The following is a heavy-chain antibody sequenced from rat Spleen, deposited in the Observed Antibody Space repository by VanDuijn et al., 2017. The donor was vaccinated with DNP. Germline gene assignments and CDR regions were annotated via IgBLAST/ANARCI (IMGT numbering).Heavy chain of an antibody. CDR2: IIYDGTTT. D-gene: IGHD1-12*03. Sequence: EVQLVESGGGLVQPGRSLKLSCAASGFTFSDYNMAWVRQAPKKGLEWVATIIYDGTTTYYRDSVKGRFTISRDNAKNTLFLQMDSLGSEDTATYYCATSGYGYDGYPFAYWGHGTLVTVSS. CDR1: GFTFSDYN. CDR3: ATSGYGYDGYPFAY. J-gene: IGHJ3*01. V-gene: IGHV5S10*01.